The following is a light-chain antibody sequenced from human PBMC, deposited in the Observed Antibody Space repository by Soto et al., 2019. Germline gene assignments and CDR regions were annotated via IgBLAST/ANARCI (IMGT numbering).Light chain of an antibody. CDR1: QTISSN. V-gene: IGKV3-15*01. CDR3: PPDNELPLWT. Sequence: IVVTQNPATLSVSPGERATLSCRASQTISSNLAWYQQKPGQAPRLLIYGASTRATGIPARFSGSGSGTEFTLTISSLQYEDVAVYYCPPDNELPLWTFGQ. CDR2: GAS. J-gene: IGKJ1*01.